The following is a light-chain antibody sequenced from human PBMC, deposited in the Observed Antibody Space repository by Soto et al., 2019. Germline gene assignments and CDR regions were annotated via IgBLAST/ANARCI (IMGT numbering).Light chain of an antibody. CDR3: QQHGSWPIT. J-gene: IGKJ5*01. Sequence: EIVLTQSPATLSLSPGERATLSCRASQSVSTYLAWYQQKPGQNPRLLIYDASNRATGIPAKFSGSGSGTDFTLTISSLEPEDFAVYYCQQHGSWPITFGQGTRLDFK. CDR1: QSVSTY. CDR2: DAS. V-gene: IGKV3-11*01.